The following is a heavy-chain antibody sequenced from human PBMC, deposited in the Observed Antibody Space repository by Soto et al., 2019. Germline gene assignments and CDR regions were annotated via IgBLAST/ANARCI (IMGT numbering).Heavy chain of an antibody. Sequence: PGGSMILSCTASGFTFGDYAMSWVRQAPGKGLEWVGFIRSKAYGGTTEYAASVKGRFTISRDDSKSIAYLQMNSLKTEDTAVYYCTAGKLYPSLDFDYWGQGTLVTVSS. CDR1: GFTFGDYA. D-gene: IGHD2-8*01. J-gene: IGHJ4*02. CDR3: TAGKLYPSLDFDY. CDR2: IRSKAYGGTT. V-gene: IGHV3-49*04.